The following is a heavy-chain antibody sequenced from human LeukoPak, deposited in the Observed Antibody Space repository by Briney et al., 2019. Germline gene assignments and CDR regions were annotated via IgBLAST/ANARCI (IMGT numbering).Heavy chain of an antibody. CDR2: INHSGST. CDR1: GGSFSGYY. D-gene: IGHD6-13*01. CDR3: ARHRVGFVLMYSSSHFGGFDY. Sequence: PSETLSLTCAVYGGSFSGYYWSWIRQPPGKGLEWIGEINHSGSTNYNPSLKSRVTISVDTSKNQFSLKLSSVTAADTAVYYCARHRVGFVLMYSSSHFGGFDYWGQGTLVTVSS. V-gene: IGHV4-34*01. J-gene: IGHJ4*02.